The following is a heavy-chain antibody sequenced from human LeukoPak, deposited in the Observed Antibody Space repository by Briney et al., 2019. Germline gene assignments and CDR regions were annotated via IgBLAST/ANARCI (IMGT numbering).Heavy chain of an antibody. Sequence: GGSLRLSWAASGFTFRSYAMSGVRQAPGKGREGVSSISSSRSYIYYADSVKGRFTISRDNAQNSLYLQMNSLRAEDTAVYYCARVTHYGDFPHWYFDLWGRGTLVTVSS. CDR1: GFTFRSYA. CDR2: ISSSRSYI. CDR3: ARVTHYGDFPHWYFDL. V-gene: IGHV3-21*01. D-gene: IGHD4-17*01. J-gene: IGHJ2*01.